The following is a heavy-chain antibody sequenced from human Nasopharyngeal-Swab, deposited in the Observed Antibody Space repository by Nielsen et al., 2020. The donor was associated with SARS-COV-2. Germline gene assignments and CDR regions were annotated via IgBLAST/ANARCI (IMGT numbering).Heavy chain of an antibody. CDR2: ISSSSSYI. Sequence: GGSQRLSCAASGFNFSSYSMNWVRQAPGKGLEWVSSISSSSSYIYYADSVKGRFTISRDNAKNSLYLQMNSLRAEDTAVYYCARDLYYYDSSGYYYDDYWGQGTLVTVSS. D-gene: IGHD3-22*01. CDR1: GFNFSSYS. J-gene: IGHJ4*02. V-gene: IGHV3-21*01. CDR3: ARDLYYYDSSGYYYDDY.